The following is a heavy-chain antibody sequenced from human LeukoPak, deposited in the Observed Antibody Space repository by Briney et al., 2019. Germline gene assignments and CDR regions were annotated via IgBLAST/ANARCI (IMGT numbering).Heavy chain of an antibody. CDR1: GYTFTIYY. Sequence: ASVKVSCKASGYTFTIYYMHWVRQAPGQGLEWMGWINPNSGGTYSAQKFQGRVTMTRETSISTVYMEVSRLTSDDTAVYYCAISPPGLEVDYWGQGTLVTVSS. J-gene: IGHJ4*02. CDR2: INPNSGGT. D-gene: IGHD3/OR15-3a*01. CDR3: AISPPGLEVDY. V-gene: IGHV1-2*02.